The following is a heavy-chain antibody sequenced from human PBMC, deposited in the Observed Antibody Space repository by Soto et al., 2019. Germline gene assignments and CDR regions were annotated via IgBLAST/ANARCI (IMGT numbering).Heavy chain of an antibody. CDR2: ISTSGGST. D-gene: IGHD6-13*01. V-gene: IGHV3-23*01. Sequence: PGGSLRLSSAASGFTFSSYAMSWVRQAPGKGLEWVSSISTSGGSTYYADSVKGRFTISRDNSNNTLYLQMNSLRAEDTAVYYCARDTRPAAAGTPWSYYYGMDVWGQGTTVTVSS. CDR3: ARDTRPAAAGTPWSYYYGMDV. CDR1: GFTFSSYA. J-gene: IGHJ6*02.